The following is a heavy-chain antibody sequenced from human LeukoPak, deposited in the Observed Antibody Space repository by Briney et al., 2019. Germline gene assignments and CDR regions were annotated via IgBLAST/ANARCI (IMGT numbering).Heavy chain of an antibody. J-gene: IGHJ6*03. D-gene: IGHD3-22*01. CDR2: IHYSGGT. CDR3: ARAVNYYDSSGYYYYYYYMDV. Sequence: PSETLSLTCTVSGGSISSGSYYWSWIRQPPGKGLEWLGYIHYSGGTHYNPSLKSRVTISVDTSKNQVSLKLRSVTAADTAVYYCARAVNYYDSSGYYYYYYYMDVWGKGTTVTVSS. V-gene: IGHV4-61*01. CDR1: GGSISSGSYY.